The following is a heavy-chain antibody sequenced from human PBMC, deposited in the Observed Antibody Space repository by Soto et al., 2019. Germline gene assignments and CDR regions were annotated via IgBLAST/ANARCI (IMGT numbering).Heavy chain of an antibody. CDR3: ARGGVVPAANYYYMDV. V-gene: IGHV1-8*01. Sequence: QVQLVQSGAEVKKPGASVKVSCKASGYTFTSYDINWVRQATGQGLEWMGWMNPNSGNTGYAQKFQGRVTMTRNTSRSTAYMELSSLRSEDTAVYYCARGGVVPAANYYYMDVWGKGTTVTVSS. CDR2: MNPNSGNT. J-gene: IGHJ6*03. D-gene: IGHD2-2*01. CDR1: GYTFTSYD.